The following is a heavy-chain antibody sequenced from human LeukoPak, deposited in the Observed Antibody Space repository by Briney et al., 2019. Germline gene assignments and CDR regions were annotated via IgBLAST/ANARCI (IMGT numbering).Heavy chain of an antibody. CDR1: GGSISTSNL. CDR3: SRGGEYYLVR. CDR2: IHHTWST. J-gene: IGHJ4*02. Sequence: SETLTLTCTVSGGSISTSNLWTWVRQPPGKGLEWIGEIHHTWSTNYNPSLKSRVTMSVDKSKRQSSLKLSSVTAADTAVYYGSRGGEYYLVRRGQGILVTVSS. V-gene: IGHV4-4*02. D-gene: IGHD2/OR15-2a*01.